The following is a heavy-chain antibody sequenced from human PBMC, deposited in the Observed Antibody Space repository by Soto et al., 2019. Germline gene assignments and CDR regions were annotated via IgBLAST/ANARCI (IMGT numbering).Heavy chain of an antibody. V-gene: IGHV3-23*01. CDR1: GYVFSNYA. CDR2: IDGSGAA. Sequence: EVQLLESGGDLGQPGGSLRLSCVASGYVFSNYAMAWVRQVPGKGLQWVSRIDGSGAAHYGDSVKGRFTMSRDNSKNTXXXXXXXXXXXXXXXXXXXXXXXXRGFAFDAWGQGTWVAVSS. J-gene: IGHJ3*01. CDR3: XXXXXXRGFAFDA. D-gene: IGHD3-10*01.